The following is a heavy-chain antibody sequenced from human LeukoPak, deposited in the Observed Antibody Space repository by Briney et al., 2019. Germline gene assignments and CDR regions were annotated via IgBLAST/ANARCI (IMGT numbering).Heavy chain of an antibody. CDR1: GGSISSYY. J-gene: IGHJ5*02. Sequence: SETLSLTCGVSGGSISSYYWSWIRQPPGKGLEWIGYIYYSGSTNYNPSLKSRVTISVDTSKNQFSLKLSSVTAADTAVYYCARDKGISSGSFDPWGQGALVTVSS. CDR3: ARDKGISSGSFDP. D-gene: IGHD2/OR15-2a*01. CDR2: IYYSGST. V-gene: IGHV4-59*01.